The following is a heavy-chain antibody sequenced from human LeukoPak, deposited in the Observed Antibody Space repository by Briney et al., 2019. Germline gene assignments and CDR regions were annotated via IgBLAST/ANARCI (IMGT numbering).Heavy chain of an antibody. D-gene: IGHD1-1*01. J-gene: IGHJ6*03. CDR3: ARGTTNYYYYYYYMDV. V-gene: IGHV3-7*01. Sequence: GGSLRLSCAAPGFTFSSYWMSWVRQAPGKGLEWVANIKQDGSEKYYVDSVKGRFTISRDNAKNSLYLQMNSLRAEDTAVYYCARGTTNYYYYYYYMDVWGKGTTVTVSS. CDR1: GFTFSSYW. CDR2: IKQDGSEK.